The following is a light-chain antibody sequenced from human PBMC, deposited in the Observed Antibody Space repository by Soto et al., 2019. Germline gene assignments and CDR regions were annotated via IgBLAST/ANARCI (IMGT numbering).Light chain of an antibody. J-gene: IGKJ1*01. CDR1: QSLLHSNGYNY. Sequence: DIVMTQSPLSLPVTPGEPASISCRSSQSLLHSNGYNYLDWYLQKPGQSPQLLIYLGSNRASGVPDRFSGSGSGTDFTLKISRVEADDVGVYYCMQPLQSWTFGQGTKVDIK. CDR2: LGS. V-gene: IGKV2-28*01. CDR3: MQPLQSWT.